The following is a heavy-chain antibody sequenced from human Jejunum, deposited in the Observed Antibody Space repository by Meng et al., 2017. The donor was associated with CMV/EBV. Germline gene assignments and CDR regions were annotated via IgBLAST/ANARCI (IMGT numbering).Heavy chain of an antibody. Sequence: SHAMHWVRQAPGKGLEWVAVTSYDGNTQYYTDSVKGRFTISRDNSDNMVYLQMNSLRPDDTAMYYCARDGGVPYYESLTSSSYLDSWGQGTLVTVSS. CDR3: ARDGGVPYYESLTSSSYLDS. V-gene: IGHV3-30*04. CDR1: SHA. D-gene: IGHD3-9*01. CDR2: TSYDGNTQ. J-gene: IGHJ4*02.